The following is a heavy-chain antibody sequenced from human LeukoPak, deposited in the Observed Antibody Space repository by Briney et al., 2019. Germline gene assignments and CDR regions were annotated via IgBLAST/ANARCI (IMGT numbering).Heavy chain of an antibody. CDR3: ARMGIAAAGTDY. CDR2: IYYSGST. J-gene: IGHJ4*02. V-gene: IGHV4-39*01. D-gene: IGHD6-13*01. CDR1: GGSISSSSYY. Sequence: SETLSLTCTVSGGSISSSSYYWGWIRQPPGKGLEWIGSIYYSGSTYYNPSLKSRVTISVDTSKNQFSLKLSSVTAADTAVYYCARMGIAAAGTDYWGQGPLVTVSS.